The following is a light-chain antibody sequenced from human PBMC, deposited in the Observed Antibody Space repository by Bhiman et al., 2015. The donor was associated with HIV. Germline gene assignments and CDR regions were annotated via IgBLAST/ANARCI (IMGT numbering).Light chain of an antibody. V-gene: IGLV1-40*01. CDR3: QSSDRSLGHSKV. Sequence: QSVLTQPPSVSGAPRAEGHHLLHWDHLQHRGRFWMYTGTSNFQEQPPNSSLYGNTKRPSGVPDRFSGSKSGTSASLDITGLQAADEADYYCQSSDRSLGHSKVFGGGTKLTVL. J-gene: IGLJ2*01. CDR2: GNT. CDR1: LQHRGRFW.